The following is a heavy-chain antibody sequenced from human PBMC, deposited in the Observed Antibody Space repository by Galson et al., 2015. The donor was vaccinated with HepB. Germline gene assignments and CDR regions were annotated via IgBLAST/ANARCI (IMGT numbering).Heavy chain of an antibody. Sequence: SVKVSCKASGYTFTLYPVNWVRQAPGQGLEWMGWINTNTGNPTYAQDFTGRFVFSLDTSVSTAYLQISSLQAEDTAVYYCARDLLETGVYGGEDGFGLWGQGTSVTVSS. CDR2: INTNTGNP. D-gene: IGHD5/OR15-5a*01. CDR3: ARDLLETGVYGGEDGFGL. J-gene: IGHJ3*01. CDR1: GYTFTLYP. V-gene: IGHV7-4-1*02.